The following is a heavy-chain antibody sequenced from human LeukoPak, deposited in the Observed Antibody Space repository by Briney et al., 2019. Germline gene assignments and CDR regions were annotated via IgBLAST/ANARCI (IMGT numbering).Heavy chain of an antibody. CDR2: IYYSGST. V-gene: IGHV4-30-4*08. J-gene: IGHJ5*02. D-gene: IGHD2-2*01. CDR3: AREGYCSSTSCYNWFNP. CDR1: GGSISSGDYY. Sequence: SQTPSLTCTVSGGSISSGDYYWSWIRQPPGKGLEWIGYIYYSGSTYYNPSLKSRVTISVDTSKNQFSLKLSSVTAADTAVYYCAREGYCSSTSCYNWFNPWGQGTLVTVSS.